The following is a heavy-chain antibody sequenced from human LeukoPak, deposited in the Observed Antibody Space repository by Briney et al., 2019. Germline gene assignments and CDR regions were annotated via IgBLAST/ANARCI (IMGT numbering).Heavy chain of an antibody. V-gene: IGHV4-34*01. Sequence: SETLSLTCAVYGGSFSGYYWSWIRQPPGKGLEWIGEINHSGSTNYNPSLKSRVTISVDTPKNQFSLKLSSVTAADTAVYYCARGARITIFGVVISYWYFDLWGRGTLVAVSS. CDR3: ARGARITIFGVVISYWYFDL. CDR1: GGSFSGYY. D-gene: IGHD3-3*01. CDR2: INHSGST. J-gene: IGHJ2*01.